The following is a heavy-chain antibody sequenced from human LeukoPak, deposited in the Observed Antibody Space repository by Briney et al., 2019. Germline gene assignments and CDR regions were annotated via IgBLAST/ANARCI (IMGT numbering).Heavy chain of an antibody. Sequence: GGSLRLSCAASGFTFDDYSMHWVRQAPGKGLEWVSGISWNSGSIGYADSVKGRFTISRDNAKNSLYLQMNSLRAEDTALYYCGAVAGPPGCYWGQGTLVTVSS. D-gene: IGHD6-19*01. CDR2: ISWNSGSI. CDR3: GAVAGPPGCY. CDR1: GFTFDDYS. V-gene: IGHV3-9*01. J-gene: IGHJ4*02.